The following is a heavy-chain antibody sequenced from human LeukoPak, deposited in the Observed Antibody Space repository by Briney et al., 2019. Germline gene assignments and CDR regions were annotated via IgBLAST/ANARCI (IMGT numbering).Heavy chain of an antibody. CDR1: GGSISSYY. D-gene: IGHD3-9*01. Sequence: PSETLSLTCTVSGGSISSYYWSWIRQPPGKGLEWIGYIYYSGSTNYNPSLKSRVTISVDTSKNQSSLKLSSVTAADTAVYYCARSNVLRYFDWLFPDTAFDYWGQGTLVTVSS. V-gene: IGHV4-59*08. CDR3: ARSNVLRYFDWLFPDTAFDY. J-gene: IGHJ4*02. CDR2: IYYSGST.